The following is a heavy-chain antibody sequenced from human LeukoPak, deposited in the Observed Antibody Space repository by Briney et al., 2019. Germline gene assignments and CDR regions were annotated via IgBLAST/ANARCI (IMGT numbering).Heavy chain of an antibody. Sequence: GGSLRLSCVASGFTFSYYSMNWARQAPGKGLEWISYIRSRDGTVSYADSVKGRFTISTDTAKSSLFLQMSNLRAEDTAVYFCARGGGLDVWGQGATVTVSS. D-gene: IGHD3-16*01. CDR3: ARGGGLDV. CDR1: GFTFSYYS. V-gene: IGHV3-48*01. J-gene: IGHJ6*02. CDR2: IRSRDGTV.